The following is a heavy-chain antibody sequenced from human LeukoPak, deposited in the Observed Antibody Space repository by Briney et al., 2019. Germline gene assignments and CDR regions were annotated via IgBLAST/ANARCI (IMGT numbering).Heavy chain of an antibody. D-gene: IGHD6-13*01. CDR2: IIPIFGTA. V-gene: IGHV1-69*13. CDR1: GGTFSSYA. CDR3: ARDREAIAGSSWRRFDP. J-gene: IGHJ5*02. Sequence: SVKVSCKASGGTFSSYAISWVRQAPGQGLEWMGGIIPIFGTANYAQKFQGRVTITADDSTSTAYMELSSLRSEDTAVYYCARDREAIAGSSWRRFDPWGQGTLVTVSS.